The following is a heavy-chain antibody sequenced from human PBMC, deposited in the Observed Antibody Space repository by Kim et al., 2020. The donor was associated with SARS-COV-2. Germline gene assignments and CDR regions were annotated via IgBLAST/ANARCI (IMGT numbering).Heavy chain of an antibody. CDR2: ISGSGGST. V-gene: IGHV3-23*01. CDR1: GFTFSSYA. Sequence: GGSLRLSCAASGFTFSSYAMSWVRQAPGKGLEWVSAISGSGGSTYYADSVKGRFTISRDNSKNTLYLQMNSLRAEDTAVYYCAKSREYSYGYAPCYFNYWGQGTLVTASS. CDR3: AKSREYSYGYAPCYFNY. D-gene: IGHD5-18*01. J-gene: IGHJ4*02.